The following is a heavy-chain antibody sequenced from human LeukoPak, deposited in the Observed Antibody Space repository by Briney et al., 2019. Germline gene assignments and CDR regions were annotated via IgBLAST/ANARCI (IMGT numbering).Heavy chain of an antibody. CDR2: IRSKANSYAT. D-gene: IGHD3-22*01. J-gene: IGHJ4*02. Sequence: GGSLRLSCAASGFTFSGSAMHWVRQASGKGLEWVGRIRSKANSYATAYAASVKGRFTISRDDSKNTAYLQMNSLKTEDTAVYYCTSPIPNYYDSSEFDYWGQGTLVTVSS. CDR3: TSPIPNYYDSSEFDY. V-gene: IGHV3-73*01. CDR1: GFTFSGSA.